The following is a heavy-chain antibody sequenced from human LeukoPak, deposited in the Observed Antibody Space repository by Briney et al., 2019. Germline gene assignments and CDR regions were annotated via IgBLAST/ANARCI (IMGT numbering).Heavy chain of an antibody. CDR1: GFNFKNYG. CDR2: MPYDGGHI. J-gene: IGHJ4*02. V-gene: IGHV3-30*18. CDR3: AKGCSSTSCAIEFDS. D-gene: IGHD2-2*01. Sequence: PGRSLRLSCGGSGFNFKNYGIHWVRQAPGKGLEWVAGMPYDGGHIYYGDSVKGRFTISRDNSKDTVYVEMNSLRPADTAVYYCAKGCSSTSCAIEFDSWGQGTLVTVSS.